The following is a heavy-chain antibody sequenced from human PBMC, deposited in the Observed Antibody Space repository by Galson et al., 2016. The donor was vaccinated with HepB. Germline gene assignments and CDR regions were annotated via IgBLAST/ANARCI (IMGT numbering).Heavy chain of an antibody. Sequence: SLRLSCAASGFYFGDHAMSWFRQAPGKGLEWVGFIRSKPYGGTQEYAASVRGRFTISRDDAKSIAYLQIRSLQTEDTPVYCCAKDSGAALAGTGHLWLDPWGQGTLVIVSS. CDR3: AKDSGAALAGTGHLWLDP. J-gene: IGHJ5*02. CDR1: GFYFGDHA. D-gene: IGHD6-19*01. CDR2: IRSKPYGGTQ. V-gene: IGHV3-49*03.